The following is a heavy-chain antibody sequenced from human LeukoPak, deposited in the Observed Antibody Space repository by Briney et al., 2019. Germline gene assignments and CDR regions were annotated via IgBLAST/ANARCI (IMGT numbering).Heavy chain of an antibody. CDR3: GRVRGASGWGNIEEVQAAMRYSYYYREV. D-gene: IGHD2-2*01. CDR2: INHSGST. CDR1: GGSFSGYY. J-gene: IGHJ6*03. V-gene: IGHV4-34*01. Sequence: SETLSLTCAVYGGSFSGYYWSWIRQPPGKGLEWIGEINHSGSTNYNPSLKSRVTISVDTSKNQFSLKLSSVTAADTAVYYCGRVRGASGWGNIEEVQAAMRYSYYYREVGGKGPTFTVPS.